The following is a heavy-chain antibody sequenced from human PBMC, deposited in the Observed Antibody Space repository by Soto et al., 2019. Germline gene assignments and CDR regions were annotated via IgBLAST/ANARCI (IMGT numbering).Heavy chain of an antibody. V-gene: IGHV4-30-2*01. CDR3: ARDLHYYDTSCHYYSSCGLDV. J-gene: IGHJ6*02. D-gene: IGHD3-22*01. CDR2: IYRSGGT. Sequence: LSLTPAVYGDSLSRGDYSWSWIRQPPGKGLEWIGYIYRSGGTYYNPSLSSRVTISVDRSKNQFSLKLNSVTAADTAVYYCARDLHYYDTSCHYYSSCGLDVWGQGTTVTVSS. CDR1: GDSLSRGDYS.